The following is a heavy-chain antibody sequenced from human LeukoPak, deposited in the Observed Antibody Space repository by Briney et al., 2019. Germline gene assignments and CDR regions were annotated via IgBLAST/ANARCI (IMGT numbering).Heavy chain of an antibody. V-gene: IGHV4-4*02. Sequence: SETLSLTCAVSGGSISSNNWWIWVRQSPEKGLEWIGEIYHDGSTNYNPSLKSRVTISMDKTKNQLSLKLNFVTAADTAVYYCAREARHGFDYWGQGTLVTVSS. CDR3: AREARHGFDY. CDR1: GGSISSNNW. CDR2: IYHDGST. J-gene: IGHJ4*02.